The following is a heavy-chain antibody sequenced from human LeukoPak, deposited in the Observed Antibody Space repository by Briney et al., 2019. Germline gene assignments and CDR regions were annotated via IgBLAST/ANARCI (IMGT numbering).Heavy chain of an antibody. V-gene: IGHV3-23*01. Sequence: GGSLRLSCAASGFTFSSYAMSWVRQAPGKGLEWVSAISGSGGSTYYADSVKGRFTISRDNSKNTLYLQMNGLRAEDTAVYYCAKGYQLPARPIYFDYWGQGTLVTVSS. J-gene: IGHJ4*02. D-gene: IGHD2-2*01. CDR3: AKGYQLPARPIYFDY. CDR1: GFTFSSYA. CDR2: ISGSGGST.